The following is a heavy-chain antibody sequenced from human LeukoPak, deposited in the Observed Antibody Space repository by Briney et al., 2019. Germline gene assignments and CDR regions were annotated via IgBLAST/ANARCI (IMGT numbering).Heavy chain of an antibody. J-gene: IGHJ4*02. D-gene: IGHD3-22*01. CDR3: ARDPFSWYYYDSSGYYRPADY. CDR1: GFTFSSYE. CDR2: ISSSGSTI. Sequence: GGSLRLSCAASGFTFSSYEMNWVRQAPGKGLEWVSYISSSGSTIYYADSVKGRFSISRDNAKNSLYLQMNSLRAEDTAVYYCARDPFSWYYYDSSGYYRPADYWGQGTLVTVSS. V-gene: IGHV3-48*03.